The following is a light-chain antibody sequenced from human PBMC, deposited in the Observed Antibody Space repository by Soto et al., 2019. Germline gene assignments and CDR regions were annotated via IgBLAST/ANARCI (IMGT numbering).Light chain of an antibody. CDR2: WAS. CDR3: QQYYTNALT. Sequence: DIVMTQSPDSLAVSLGERATINCKSSQSVLYSSNNKNYLAWYQQKPGQPPKLLIYWASTRESGVPDRFSRSGSGTDFTLTISSLQAEDVAVYYCQQYYTNALTFGGGTKVGVK. CDR1: QSVLYSSNNKNY. V-gene: IGKV4-1*01. J-gene: IGKJ4*01.